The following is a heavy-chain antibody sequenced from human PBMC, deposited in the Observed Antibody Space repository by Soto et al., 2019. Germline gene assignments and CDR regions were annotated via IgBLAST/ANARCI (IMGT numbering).Heavy chain of an antibody. Sequence: GGSLRLSCAASGFTFSSYWMSWVRQAPGKGLEWVANIKQDGSEKYYVDSVKGRFTISRDNANNSLYLQMNSLRAEDTAVYYCARYLDKAGYSGSYYSAFDIWGQGTMVTVSS. CDR1: GFTFSSYW. D-gene: IGHD1-26*01. J-gene: IGHJ3*02. V-gene: IGHV3-7*03. CDR3: ARYLDKAGYSGSYYSAFDI. CDR2: IKQDGSEK.